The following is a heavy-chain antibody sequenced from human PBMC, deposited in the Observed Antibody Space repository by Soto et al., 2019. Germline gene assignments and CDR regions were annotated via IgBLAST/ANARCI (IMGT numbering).Heavy chain of an antibody. CDR2: INSDGSST. CDR1: GFTFSSYW. CDR3: ARDVTVSTGSYPPC. J-gene: IGHJ4*02. V-gene: IGHV3-74*01. D-gene: IGHD1-26*01. Sequence: EVQLVESGGGLVQPGGSLRLSCAASGFTFSSYWMHWVRQAPGKGLVCVSRINSDGSSTSYADSVKGRFTVSRDNAKNTLYLQMNSLRAEDTAVYFCARDVTVSTGSYPPCWGQGTLVTVSS.